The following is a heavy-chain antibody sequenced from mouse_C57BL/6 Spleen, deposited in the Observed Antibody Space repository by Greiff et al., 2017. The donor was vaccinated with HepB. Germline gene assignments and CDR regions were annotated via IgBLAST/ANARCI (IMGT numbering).Heavy chain of an antibody. D-gene: IGHD1-1*01. CDR3: ARWDYYYGSSYPYFDY. CDR2: IYPGSGST. V-gene: IGHV1-55*01. Sequence: QVQLQQPGAELAKPGASVKMSCKASGYTFTSYWITWVKQRPGQGLEWIGDIYPGSGSTNYNEKFKSKATLTVDTSSSTAYMQLSSLTSEDSAVYYCARWDYYYGSSYPYFDYWGQGTTLTVSS. CDR1: GYTFTSYW. J-gene: IGHJ2*01.